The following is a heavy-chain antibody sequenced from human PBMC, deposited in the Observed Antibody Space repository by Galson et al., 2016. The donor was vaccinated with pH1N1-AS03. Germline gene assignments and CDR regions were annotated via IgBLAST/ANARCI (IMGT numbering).Heavy chain of an antibody. D-gene: IGHD5-12*01. CDR1: GFSLGTTSVG. Sequence: LVKPTQTLTLTCSFSGFSLGTTSVGLAWIRQPPGEALEWLALVHWDGVDRLSPALRGRLAITKDTSKNQVVLTMTNTGPADPGTYFCTKTSGYDFDFWGQGAPVTVS. V-gene: IGHV2-5*02. CDR3: TKTSGYDFDF. CDR2: VHWDGVD. J-gene: IGHJ4*02.